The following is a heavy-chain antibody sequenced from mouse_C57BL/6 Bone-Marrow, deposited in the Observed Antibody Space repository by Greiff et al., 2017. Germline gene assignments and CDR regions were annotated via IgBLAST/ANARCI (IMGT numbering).Heavy chain of an antibody. Sequence: EVQRVESGAELVRPGASVKLSCTASGFNIKDDYMHWVKQRPEQGLEWIGWIDPENGDTEYASKFQGKATITADTSSNTAYLQLSSLTSEDTAVYYCTTFTTVVAGFDYWGQGTTLTVSS. D-gene: IGHD1-1*01. V-gene: IGHV14-4*01. J-gene: IGHJ2*01. CDR3: TTFTTVVAGFDY. CDR2: IDPENGDT. CDR1: GFNIKDDY.